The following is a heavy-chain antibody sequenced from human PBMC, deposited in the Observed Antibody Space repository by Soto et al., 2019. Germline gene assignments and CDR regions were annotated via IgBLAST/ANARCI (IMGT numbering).Heavy chain of an antibody. D-gene: IGHD3-22*01. V-gene: IGHV3-30-3*01. CDR1: GFTFSSYA. CDR2: ISYDGSNK. CDR3: AREYYYYDSSGYSGWFDP. J-gene: IGHJ5*02. Sequence: HPGGSLRLSCAASGFTFSSYAMHWVRQAPGKGLEWVAVISYDGSNKYYADSVKGRFTISRDNSKNTLYLQMNSLRAEDTAVYYCAREYYYYDSSGYSGWFDPWGQGTLVTVSS.